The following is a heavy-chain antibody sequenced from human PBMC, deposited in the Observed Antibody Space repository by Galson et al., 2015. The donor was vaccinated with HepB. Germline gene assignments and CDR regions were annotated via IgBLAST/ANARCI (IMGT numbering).Heavy chain of an antibody. CDR2: ISWNSGSI. CDR3: AKDKGKYYDILTGPNDAFDI. CDR1: GFTFDDYA. Sequence: SLRLSCAASGFTFDDYAMRWVRQAPGKGLEWVSGISWNSGSIGYADSLKGRFTISRDNAKRSLYLQMNSLRAEDTALYYCAKDKGKYYDILTGPNDAFDIWGQGTMVTVSS. V-gene: IGHV3-9*01. J-gene: IGHJ3*02. D-gene: IGHD3-9*01.